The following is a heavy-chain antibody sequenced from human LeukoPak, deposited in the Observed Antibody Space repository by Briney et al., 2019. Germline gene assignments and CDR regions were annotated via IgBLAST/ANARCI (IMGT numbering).Heavy chain of an antibody. CDR2: INPNSGDT. J-gene: IGHJ4*02. Sequence: GASVKVSCKASGYTFTGFYIHWVRQAPGQGLEWVGWINPNSGDTNFAQKFQGRVTMTRDTSISTVYMELSRLTSDDTAVYYCARADWSMLEYWGQGTLVTVSS. V-gene: IGHV1-2*02. CDR1: GYTFTGFY. D-gene: IGHD1-1*01. CDR3: ARADWSMLEY.